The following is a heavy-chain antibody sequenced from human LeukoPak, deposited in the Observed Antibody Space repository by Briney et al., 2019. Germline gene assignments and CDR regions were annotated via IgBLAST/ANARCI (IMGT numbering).Heavy chain of an antibody. V-gene: IGHV1-2*02. CDR2: INPNSGGT. Sequence: VASVKVSCKASGYTFTGYYMHWVRQAPGQGLEWMGWINPNSGGTNYAQKFQGRVTMTRDTSISTAYMELSRLRSDDTAVYYCARDQAPLTGYYNYYFDYWGQGTLVTVSS. CDR3: ARDQAPLTGYYNYYFDY. D-gene: IGHD3-9*01. CDR1: GYTFTGYY. J-gene: IGHJ4*02.